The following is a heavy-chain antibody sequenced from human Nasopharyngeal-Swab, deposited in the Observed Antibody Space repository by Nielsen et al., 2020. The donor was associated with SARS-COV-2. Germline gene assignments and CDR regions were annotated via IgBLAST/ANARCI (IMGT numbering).Heavy chain of an antibody. V-gene: IGHV4-59*01. CDR3: ARAGRYYDSSGYYPLGGMDV. D-gene: IGHD3-22*01. CDR1: GGSISSYY. J-gene: IGHJ6*02. Sequence: SETLSLTCTVSGGSISSYYWSWIRQPPGKGLEWIGYIYYSGSTNYNPSLKSRVTISVDTSKNQFSLKLRSVTAADTAVYYCARAGRYYDSSGYYPLGGMDVWGQGTTVTVSS. CDR2: IYYSGST.